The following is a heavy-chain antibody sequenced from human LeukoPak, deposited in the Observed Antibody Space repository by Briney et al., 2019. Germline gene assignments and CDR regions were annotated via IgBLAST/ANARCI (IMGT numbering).Heavy chain of an antibody. D-gene: IGHD3-16*01. CDR3: ARERGSRPRRFDY. V-gene: IGHV4-39*07. J-gene: IGHJ4*02. CDR1: NASITSNSSY. Sequence: SETLSLTCTVSNASITSNSSYWGWIRQPPGKGLEWIGSIYYSGSTYYNASLKSRVTISIDTSKNQFSLKLSSVTAADTAVYYCARERGSRPRRFDYWGQGTLVTVSS. CDR2: IYYSGST.